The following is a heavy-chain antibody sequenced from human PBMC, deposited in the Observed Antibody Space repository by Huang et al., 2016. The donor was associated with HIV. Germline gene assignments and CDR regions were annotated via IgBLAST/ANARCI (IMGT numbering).Heavy chain of an antibody. CDR2: MKQDESEK. CDR3: ATKTAAMDI. V-gene: IGHV3-7*01. J-gene: IGHJ6*02. Sequence: VESGGRLVQPGGSIRLSCVCSTFRFGAYWMSWVRQSPGKGLEWVANMKQDESEKYYVDSVKGRFNISRDNAKKVLFLEMNNVRVEDTATYYCATKTAAMDIWGQGTTVTVS. D-gene: IGHD1-7*01. CDR1: TFRFGAYW.